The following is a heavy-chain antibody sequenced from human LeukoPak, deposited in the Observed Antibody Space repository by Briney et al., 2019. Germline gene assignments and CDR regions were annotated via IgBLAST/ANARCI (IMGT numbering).Heavy chain of an antibody. D-gene: IGHD2-15*01. V-gene: IGHV3-9*01. CDR3: ARVGATTRNSFDY. Sequence: GGSLRLSCAASGFTFDDYAMHWVRQVPGKGLEWVSGISWNSVMKGYADSVKGRFTISRDNAKNTLYLQMNSLRAEDTAVYYCARVGATTRNSFDYWGQGTLVTVSS. CDR1: GFTFDDYA. CDR2: ISWNSVMK. J-gene: IGHJ4*02.